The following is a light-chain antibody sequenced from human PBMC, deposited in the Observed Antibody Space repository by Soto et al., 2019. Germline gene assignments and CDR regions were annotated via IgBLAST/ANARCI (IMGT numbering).Light chain of an antibody. CDR2: AAS. V-gene: IGKV1-39*01. CDR3: QQSYSTPPEWT. J-gene: IGKJ1*01. Sequence: DIQMTQSPSSLSASVGDRVTITCRARQSISSYLNWYQQKPGKAPKLLIYAASSLQSGVPSRFSGSGPGTDFTLTISSLQPEDFATYYCQQSYSTPPEWTFGQGTKVEIK. CDR1: QSISSY.